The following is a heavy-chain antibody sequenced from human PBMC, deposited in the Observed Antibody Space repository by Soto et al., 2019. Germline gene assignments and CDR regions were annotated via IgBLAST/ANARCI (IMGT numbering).Heavy chain of an antibody. CDR2: ISAYNGNT. Sequence: GASVKVSCTASGYTFTSYGISWVRQAPGQGLEWMGWISAYNGNTNYAQKLQGRVTMTTDTSTSTAYMELRSLRSDDTAVYYCASDRDYDSSGRRLDYWGQGTLVTVSS. CDR1: GYTFTSYG. D-gene: IGHD3-22*01. CDR3: ASDRDYDSSGRRLDY. J-gene: IGHJ4*02. V-gene: IGHV1-18*01.